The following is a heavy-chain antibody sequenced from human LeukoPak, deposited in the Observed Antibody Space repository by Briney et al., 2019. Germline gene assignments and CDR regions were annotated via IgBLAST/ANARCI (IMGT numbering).Heavy chain of an antibody. CDR2: IIPIFGTA. D-gene: IGHD2-2*02. CDR1: GGTFSSYA. CDR3: ASLTSDIVVVPAAIDGWFDP. J-gene: IGHJ5*02. Sequence: ASVKVSCKASGGTFSSYAISWVRQAPGQGLEWMGGIIPIFGTANYAQKFQGRVTITADESTSTAYMELSSLRSEDTAVYYCASLTSDIVVVPAAIDGWFDPWGQGTLVTVSS. V-gene: IGHV1-69*13.